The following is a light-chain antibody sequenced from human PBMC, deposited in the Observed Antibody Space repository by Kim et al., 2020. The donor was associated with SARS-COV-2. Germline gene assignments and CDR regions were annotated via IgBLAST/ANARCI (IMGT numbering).Light chain of an antibody. J-gene: IGLJ2*01. CDR1: SYNIGSNT. Sequence: GQRVTISCSGRSYNIGSNTLSWYQQLQGTAPKLLIYNDHQRSSGVPDRFSVSKSGSSASLVISGLQSEDEADYFCASWDDSLSGPVFGGGTQLTVL. CDR2: NDH. V-gene: IGLV1-44*01. CDR3: ASWDDSLSGPV.